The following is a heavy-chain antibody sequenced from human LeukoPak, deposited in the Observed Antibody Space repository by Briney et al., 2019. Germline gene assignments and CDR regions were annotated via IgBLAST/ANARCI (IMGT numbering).Heavy chain of an antibody. D-gene: IGHD2-15*01. CDR1: GGTFSSYT. CDR2: IIPILGIA. V-gene: IGHV1-69*04. CDR3: ARDEDGYCSGGSCYPGGWFDP. Sequence: SVKVSCKASGGTFSSYTISWVRRAPGQGLEWMGRIIPILGIANYAQKFQGRVTITADKSTSTAYRELSSLRSEDTAVYYCARDEDGYCSGGSCYPGGWFDPWGQGTLVTVSS. J-gene: IGHJ5*02.